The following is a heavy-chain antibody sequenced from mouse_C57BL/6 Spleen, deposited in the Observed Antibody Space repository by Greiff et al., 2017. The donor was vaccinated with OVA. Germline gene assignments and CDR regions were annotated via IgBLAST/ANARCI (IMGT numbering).Heavy chain of an antibody. CDR2: IDPSDSYT. V-gene: IGHV1-50*01. CDR3: ARSRKYYFDY. J-gene: IGHJ2*01. CDR1: GYTFTSYW. Sequence: VKLQQPGAELVKPGASVKLSCKASGYTFTSYWMQWVKQRPGQGLEWIGEIDPSDSYTNYNQKFKGKATLTVDTSSSTAYMQLSSLTSEDSAVYYCARSRKYYFDYWGQGTTLTVSS.